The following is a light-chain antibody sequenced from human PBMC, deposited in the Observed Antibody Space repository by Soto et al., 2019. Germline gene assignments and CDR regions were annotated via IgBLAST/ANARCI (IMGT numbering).Light chain of an antibody. CDR2: EVV. V-gene: IGLV2-8*01. CDR3: KSYAGSNTYV. J-gene: IGLJ1*01. Sequence: QSALTQPPSASGSPGQSVTISCTGTKNDIGVYDFVSWYQHHSGKAPRLIIYEVVQRPSGVPDRFSGSKPGNTASLTVSGLQAADEADYFCKSYAGSNTYVFGSGTKVTVL. CDR1: KNDIGVYDF.